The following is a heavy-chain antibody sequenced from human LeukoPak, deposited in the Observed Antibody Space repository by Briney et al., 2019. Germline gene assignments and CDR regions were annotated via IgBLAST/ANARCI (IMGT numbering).Heavy chain of an antibody. D-gene: IGHD6-19*01. Sequence: PGGSLRLSCTASGFTFSSYEMNWVRQAPGKGLEWVSYISSSGSTLYYADSVQGRFTISRDNAKNSLYLQMNSLRAEDTAAYYCVRDMYKSGWFLGRDYFDYWAQGTLVTVSS. CDR2: ISSSGSTL. CDR1: GFTFSSYE. J-gene: IGHJ4*02. CDR3: VRDMYKSGWFLGRDYFDY. V-gene: IGHV3-48*03.